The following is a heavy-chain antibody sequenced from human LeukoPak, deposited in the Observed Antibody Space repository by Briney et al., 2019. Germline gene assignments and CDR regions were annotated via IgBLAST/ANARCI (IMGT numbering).Heavy chain of an antibody. J-gene: IGHJ6*02. V-gene: IGHV4-4*07. CDR2: IYNGGTP. D-gene: IGHD2-2*01. CDR3: AREGCSSTSCRDGMDV. CDR1: GDSTTSYY. Sequence: SETLSLTCTVSGDSTTSYYWSWVRQAAGQGLEWIGRIYNGGTPDYNPSLKSRVTMSLDTSNNQFSLKLSSVTAADTAVYYCAREGCSSTSCRDGMDVWGQGTTVTVSS.